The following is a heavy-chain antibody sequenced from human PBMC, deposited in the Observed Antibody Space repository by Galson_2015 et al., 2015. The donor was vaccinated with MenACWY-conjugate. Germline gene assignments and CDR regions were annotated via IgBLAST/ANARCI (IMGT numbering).Heavy chain of an antibody. CDR1: GFTFSDYY. Sequence: SLRLSCAASGFTFSDYYMSWIRQAPGKGLGWVSYISSSNSYTNYADSVKGRFTISRDNAKNSLYLQMNSLRAEDTAVYYCAGGGYYYYYMDVWGKGTTVTVSS. J-gene: IGHJ6*03. CDR3: AGGGYYYYYMDV. V-gene: IGHV3-11*06. CDR2: ISSSNSYT. D-gene: IGHD3-10*01.